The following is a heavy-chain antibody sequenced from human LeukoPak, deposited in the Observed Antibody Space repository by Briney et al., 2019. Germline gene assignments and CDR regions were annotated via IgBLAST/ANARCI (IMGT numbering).Heavy chain of an antibody. Sequence: PGGSLRVSCAASGFTFSNNVIHWVRQAPGKGLEWVANIKQDGSEKYYVDSVKGRFTISRDNAKNSLYLQMNSLRAEDTAVYYCARGDYYDSSGYSPLDYWGQGTLVTVSS. CDR1: GFTFSNNV. J-gene: IGHJ4*02. V-gene: IGHV3-7*01. D-gene: IGHD3-22*01. CDR3: ARGDYYDSSGYSPLDY. CDR2: IKQDGSEK.